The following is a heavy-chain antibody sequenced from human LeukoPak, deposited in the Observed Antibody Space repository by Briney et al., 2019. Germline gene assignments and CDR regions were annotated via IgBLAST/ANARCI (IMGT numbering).Heavy chain of an antibody. J-gene: IGHJ6*04. D-gene: IGHD3-10*01. Sequence: SSETLSLTCTVSGGSISSYYWSWIRQPPGKGLEWIGYIYYSGGTNYNPSLKSRVTISVDTSKNQFSLKLSSVTAADTAVYYCARDEAGYGSDYGMDVWGKGTTVTVSS. CDR1: GGSISSYY. CDR3: ARDEAGYGSDYGMDV. CDR2: IYYSGGT. V-gene: IGHV4-59*01.